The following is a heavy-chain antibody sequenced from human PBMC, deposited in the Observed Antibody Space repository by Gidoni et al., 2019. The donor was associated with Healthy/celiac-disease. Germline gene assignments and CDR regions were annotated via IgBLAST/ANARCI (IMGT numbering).Heavy chain of an antibody. D-gene: IGHD3-22*01. Sequence: EVQLLESGGGLVQPGGSLRLSCAASGFTFSSYAMSWVRQAPGKGLEWVSGISGSGGSTYYADSVKGRFTISRDNSKNTLYLQMNSLRAEDTAVYYCARTYYYDSSGNPYFDYWGQGTLVTVSS. V-gene: IGHV3-23*01. CDR1: GFTFSSYA. J-gene: IGHJ4*02. CDR3: ARTYYYDSSGNPYFDY. CDR2: ISGSGGST.